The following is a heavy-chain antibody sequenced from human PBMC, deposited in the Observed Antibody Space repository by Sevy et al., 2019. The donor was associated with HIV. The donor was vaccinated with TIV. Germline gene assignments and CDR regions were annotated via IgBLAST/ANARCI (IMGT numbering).Heavy chain of an antibody. Sequence: GGSLRLSCAGSGFDVSNNYMSWVRQAPGKGLEWVSIIYSSGTTYYADSVKGRFNIYRDKSKNTVYLQMSRLRADDTAFYHCARDYRRRPGWFDPWGQGTLVTVSS. CDR1: GFDVSNNY. V-gene: IGHV3-53*01. CDR3: ARDYRRRPGWFDP. CDR2: IYSSGTT. D-gene: IGHD3-16*02. J-gene: IGHJ5*02.